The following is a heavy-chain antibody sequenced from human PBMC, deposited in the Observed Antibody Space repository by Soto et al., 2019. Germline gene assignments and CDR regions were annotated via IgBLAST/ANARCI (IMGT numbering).Heavy chain of an antibody. J-gene: IGHJ3*02. V-gene: IGHV3-15*01. CDR2: IKSKTDGGTA. Sequence: GGSLRLSCAASGFTFSNAWMSWVRQAPGKGLEWVGRIKSKTDGGTADYAAPVKGRFTISRDDSKNTLYLQMNSLKTDDTAVYYCTTDPHLYDPVLDAFDIWGQGRMVTVS. D-gene: IGHD3-22*01. CDR1: GFTFSNAW. CDR3: TTDPHLYDPVLDAFDI.